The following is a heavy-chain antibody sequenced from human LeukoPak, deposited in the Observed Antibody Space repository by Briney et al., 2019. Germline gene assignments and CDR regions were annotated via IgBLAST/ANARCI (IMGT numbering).Heavy chain of an antibody. D-gene: IGHD6-6*01. V-gene: IGHV3-53*05. Sequence: PGGSLRLSCAASGFTVSSNYMSWVRQAPGKGLEWVSVIYSGGSTYYADSVKGRFTISRDNSKNTLYLQMNSLRAEDTAVYYCAKSRESDEYSSSSVDYWGQGTLVTVSS. CDR3: AKSRESDEYSSSSVDY. CDR1: GFTVSSNY. J-gene: IGHJ4*02. CDR2: IYSGGST.